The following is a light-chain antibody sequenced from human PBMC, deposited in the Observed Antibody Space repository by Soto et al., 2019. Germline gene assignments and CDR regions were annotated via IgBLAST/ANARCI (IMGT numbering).Light chain of an antibody. CDR3: SSYTTATTLV. J-gene: IGLJ2*01. V-gene: IGLV2-14*01. CDR1: GRDVGGYNF. CDR2: EIS. Sequence: QSDLPQPASVSGSPGQSITLFCTGTGRDVGGYNFVSWYQQHPGKVPKLLIYEISNRPSGVSNRFSGSKSGNTASLTISGLQSDDEAEYYCSSYTTATTLVLGGGTMVIVL.